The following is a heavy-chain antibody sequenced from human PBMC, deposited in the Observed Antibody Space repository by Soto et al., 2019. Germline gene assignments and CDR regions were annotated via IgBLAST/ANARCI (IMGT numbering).Heavy chain of an antibody. CDR3: PRRQPHGDGY. CDR2: ISAYNGNT. J-gene: IGHJ4*02. Sequence: QVHLVQSGAEVKKPGASVKVSCKASGYTFTSYGISWVRQAPGQGLEWMGWISAYNGNTNYAQKLKGRATMTTDTSTSTAKMGLRSLRPDDTPVYYCPRRQPHGDGYSGQATLLPVSS. CDR1: GYTFTSYG. V-gene: IGHV1-18*01. D-gene: IGHD4-17*01.